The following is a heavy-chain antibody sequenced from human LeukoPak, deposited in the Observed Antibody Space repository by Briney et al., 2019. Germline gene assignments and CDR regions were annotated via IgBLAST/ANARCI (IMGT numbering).Heavy chain of an antibody. Sequence: SETLSLTCSVPGITPFHWSWIRQTPGKGLEWIGHITFTGNTNYNPSLKSRVTISLGTSNNQFSLELKAVTAADAAVYYCAREGGAPGHTNEFDYWGQGILVTVSS. D-gene: IGHD1-1*01. CDR1: GITPFH. V-gene: IGHV4-59*01. CDR2: ITFTGNT. CDR3: AREGGAPGHTNEFDY. J-gene: IGHJ4*02.